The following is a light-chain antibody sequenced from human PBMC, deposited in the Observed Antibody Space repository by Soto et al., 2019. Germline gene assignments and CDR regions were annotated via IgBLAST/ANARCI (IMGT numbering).Light chain of an antibody. Sequence: QSVLAQPPSASGTPGQRVAISCSGTSSNIGSNPVNWFQQLPGTAPKLLIYGSNQRPSGVPDRFSGSKSGTSASLAISGLQSEDEADYYCAAWDGNLFGPVFGGGTKLTVL. J-gene: IGLJ2*01. V-gene: IGLV1-44*01. CDR2: GSN. CDR1: SSNIGSNP. CDR3: AAWDGNLFGPV.